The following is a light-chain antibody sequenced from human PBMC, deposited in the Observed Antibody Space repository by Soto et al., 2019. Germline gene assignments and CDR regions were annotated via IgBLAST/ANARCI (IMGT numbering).Light chain of an antibody. CDR2: SAS. J-gene: IGKJ5*01. V-gene: IGKV1-8*01. CDR1: QGISSY. Sequence: ALVMTQSPSSLSASTGDRVPITCRASQGISSYLAWYQQKPGKAPKLLVYSASTLQSGVPSRFSGSGSGPDFTLTISSLQPEDSATYFCQQLNSYPQTFGQGTRLEIK. CDR3: QQLNSYPQT.